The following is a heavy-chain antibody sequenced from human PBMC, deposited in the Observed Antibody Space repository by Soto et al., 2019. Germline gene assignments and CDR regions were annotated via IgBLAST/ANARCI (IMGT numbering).Heavy chain of an antibody. D-gene: IGHD2-2*01. V-gene: IGHV1-69*02. J-gene: IGHJ2*01. CDR2: IIPILGIA. CDR3: ARAGDIVVVPAAPNWYFDL. Sequence: QVQLVQSGAEVKKPGSSVMVSCKASGGTFSSYTISWVRQAPGQGLEWMGRIIPILGIANYAQKFQGRVTITADKSTSTAYMELSSLRSEDTAVYYCARAGDIVVVPAAPNWYFDLWGRGTLVTVSS. CDR1: GGTFSSYT.